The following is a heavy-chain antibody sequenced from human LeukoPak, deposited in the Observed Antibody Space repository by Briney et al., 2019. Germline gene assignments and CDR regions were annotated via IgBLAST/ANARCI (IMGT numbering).Heavy chain of an antibody. CDR1: GFTFSRYW. Sequence: GGSLRLSCAASGFTFSRYWMLWVRQAPGKGLVWVSRINLDGSKTNYADSVKGRFTISRDNAKNTVYLQMSSLRADDTAVYYCARVSTGSSSYDYRGQGTLVTVSS. D-gene: IGHD2-15*01. J-gene: IGHJ4*02. CDR2: INLDGSKT. V-gene: IGHV3-74*01. CDR3: ARVSTGSSSYDY.